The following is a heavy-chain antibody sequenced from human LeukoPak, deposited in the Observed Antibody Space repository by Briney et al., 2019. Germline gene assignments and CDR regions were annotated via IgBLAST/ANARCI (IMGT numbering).Heavy chain of an antibody. Sequence: WASVKVSCKASGYTFTAYYMHWVRQAPGQGLEWMGWISAYNGNTNYAQKLQGRVTMTTDTSTSTAYMELRSLRSDDTAVYYCARDLYYDFWSGYYTGAKQTYYFDYWGQGTLVTVSS. D-gene: IGHD3-3*01. J-gene: IGHJ4*02. CDR3: ARDLYYDFWSGYYTGAKQTYYFDY. CDR2: ISAYNGNT. V-gene: IGHV1-18*04. CDR1: GYTFTAYY.